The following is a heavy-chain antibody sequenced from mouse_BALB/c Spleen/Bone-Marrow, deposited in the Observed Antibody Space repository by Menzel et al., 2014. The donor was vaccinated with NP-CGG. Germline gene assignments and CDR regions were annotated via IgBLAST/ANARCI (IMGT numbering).Heavy chain of an antibody. CDR1: GFDFSRYW. D-gene: IGHD2-3*01. CDR2: INPESNTI. Sequence: DVQLQESGGGLVQPGGSLKLSCAASGFDFSRYWMSWVRQAPGKGLQWIGEINPESNTINYTPSLKDKSIISRDNAKNTLYLQMSKVRSEDTALYCCARLGYYGWFAYWGRGTLVTVSA. V-gene: IGHV4-1*02. J-gene: IGHJ3*01. CDR3: ARLGYYGWFAY.